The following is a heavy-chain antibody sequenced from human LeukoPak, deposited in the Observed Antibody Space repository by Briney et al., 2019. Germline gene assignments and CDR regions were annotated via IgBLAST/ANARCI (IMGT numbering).Heavy chain of an antibody. CDR1: GGSFSGYY. D-gene: IGHD2-15*01. CDR2: INHSGST. Sequence: SQTLSLTCAVYGGSFSGYYWSWIRQPPGKGLEWIGEINHSGSTNYNPSLKSRVTISVDTSKNQFSLKLSSVTAADTAVYYCARDPGCSGGSCYFDYWGQGTLVTVSS. CDR3: ARDPGCSGGSCYFDY. J-gene: IGHJ4*02. V-gene: IGHV4-34*01.